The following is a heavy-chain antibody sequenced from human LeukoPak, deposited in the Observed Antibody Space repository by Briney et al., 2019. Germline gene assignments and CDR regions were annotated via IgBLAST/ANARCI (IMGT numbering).Heavy chain of an antibody. CDR3: ARGYSSSWYFGYNWFDP. CDR2: TYYRSKWYN. CDR1: GDSVSSNSAA. Sequence: SQTLSLTCAISGDSVSSNSAAWNWIRQSPSRGLEWLGSTYYRSKWYNDYAVSVKSRITINPDTSKNQFSLQLNSVTPEDTAVYYCARGYSSSWYFGYNWFDPWGQGTLVTVSS. V-gene: IGHV6-1*01. J-gene: IGHJ5*02. D-gene: IGHD6-13*01.